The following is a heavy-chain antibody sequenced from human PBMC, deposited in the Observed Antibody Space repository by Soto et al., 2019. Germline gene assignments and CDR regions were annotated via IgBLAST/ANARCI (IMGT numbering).Heavy chain of an antibody. V-gene: IGHV1-69*12. CDR2: IIPIFGTA. Sequence: QVQLVQSGAEVKKPGSSVKVSCKASGGTFSSYAISWVRQAPGQGLEWMGGIIPIFGTANYAQKFQGRVTITADESTSTGYMELSSLRSEDTAVYYCAGESRYCSGGSCYFLPVIDYWGQGTLVTVSS. CDR1: GGTFSSYA. CDR3: AGESRYCSGGSCYFLPVIDY. D-gene: IGHD2-15*01. J-gene: IGHJ4*02.